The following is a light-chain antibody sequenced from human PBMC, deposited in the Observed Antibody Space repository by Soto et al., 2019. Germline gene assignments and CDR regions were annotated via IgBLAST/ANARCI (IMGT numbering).Light chain of an antibody. J-gene: IGKJ2*01. CDR2: DAS. V-gene: IGKV1-5*01. CDR1: QTTNTW. CDR3: QQYISYPYT. Sequence: DIQMTQFPSTLSASVRDRVTITCRASQTTNTWLAWYQQKPGTAPKLLIYDASSLEGGVPSRFSASGSGTEFTLTISSLQPDDLATYYCQQYISYPYTFGQGTKVEIK.